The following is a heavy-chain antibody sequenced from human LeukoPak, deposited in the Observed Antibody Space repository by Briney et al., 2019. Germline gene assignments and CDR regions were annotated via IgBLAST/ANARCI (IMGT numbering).Heavy chain of an antibody. J-gene: IGHJ6*02. CDR3: ARLDGMYGLDV. D-gene: IGHD1-14*01. CDR2: IRYDGSDK. V-gene: IGHV3-30*02. CDR1: GFSFSSYG. Sequence: GGSLRLSCAASGFSFSSYGMHCVRQAPGKGLEWVTFIRYDGSDKFYADSVKGRFTISRDNSMNTLFLQMNSLRSEDMAVYYCARLDGMYGLDVWGQGTTVIVSS.